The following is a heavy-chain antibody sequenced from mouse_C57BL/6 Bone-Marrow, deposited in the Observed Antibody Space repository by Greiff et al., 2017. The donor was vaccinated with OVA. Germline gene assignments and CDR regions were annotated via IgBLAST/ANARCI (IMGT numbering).Heavy chain of an antibody. CDR3: ARHETITTVVAGFDY. CDR2: ISTGGGST. Sequence: EVKLVESGGGLVQPGGSLKLSCAASGFTFSDYYMYWVRQTPETRLEWVAYISTGGGSTYYPDTVKGRFTISRDNAKNTLYLQMRRLKSDDTALYYGARHETITTVVAGFDYWGQGTTLTVSA. CDR1: GFTFSDYY. J-gene: IGHJ2*01. V-gene: IGHV5-12*01. D-gene: IGHD1-1*01.